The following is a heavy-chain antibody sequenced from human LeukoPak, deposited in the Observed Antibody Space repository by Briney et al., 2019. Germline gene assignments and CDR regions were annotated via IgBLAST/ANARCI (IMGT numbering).Heavy chain of an antibody. J-gene: IGHJ4*02. V-gene: IGHV4-38-2*01. D-gene: IGHD4-11*01. Sequence: SETLSLTCAVSGYYISSGYYWGWIRQPPGKGLEWIGSIYHSGSTYDNPSLKSRVTISVDTSKNQFSLKLSSVTAADTAVYYCARAYSKLDYWGQGTLVTVSS. CDR1: GYYISSGYY. CDR2: IYHSGST. CDR3: ARAYSKLDY.